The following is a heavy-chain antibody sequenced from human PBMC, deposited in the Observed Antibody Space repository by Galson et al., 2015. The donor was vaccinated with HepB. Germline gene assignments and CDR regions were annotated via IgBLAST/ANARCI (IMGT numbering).Heavy chain of an antibody. D-gene: IGHD3-9*01. V-gene: IGHV1-69*02. J-gene: IGHJ4*02. CDR2: IVPKIGIT. Sequence: SVNTSISYTISWVRQAPGQGLEWIGRIVPKIGITNYAQKFQGRVTISADTSTDTAYMELSGLRSEDTAVYYCARVEDDIWTGYYGVDYWGQGTLITVSS. CDR1: VNTSISYT. CDR3: ARVEDDIWTGYYGVDY.